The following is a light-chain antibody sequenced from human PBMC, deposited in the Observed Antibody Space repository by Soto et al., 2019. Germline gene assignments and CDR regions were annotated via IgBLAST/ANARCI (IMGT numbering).Light chain of an antibody. Sequence: QSVLTQPPSASGTPGQRVTISASGSTSNIGSNTVSWYQQLPGTAPRLLIYDNDERPSGVPDRFSGSKSATSASLAISGLQPEDEGDSYCSSYTSSSTLYVFGTGTKLTVL. CDR2: DND. J-gene: IGLJ1*01. CDR1: TSNIGSNT. CDR3: SSYTSSSTLYV. V-gene: IGLV1-44*01.